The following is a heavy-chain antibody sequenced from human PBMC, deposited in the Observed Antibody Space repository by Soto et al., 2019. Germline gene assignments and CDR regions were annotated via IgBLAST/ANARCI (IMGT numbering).Heavy chain of an antibody. J-gene: IGHJ1*01. V-gene: IGHV4-34*01. D-gene: IGHD3-22*01. Sequence: QVQLHQWGAGLLKPSDTLSLTCAVYGGAFSGYFWTWISPPPGKGLEWSGEINHSGNTNYSPSLKSSVTISLDTSKNQFSLKLSSVTAADTSVYYCARGLRDSSGYYHVHYFQHWGQGTLVTVSS. CDR3: ARGLRDSSGYYHVHYFQH. CDR2: INHSGNT. CDR1: GGAFSGYF.